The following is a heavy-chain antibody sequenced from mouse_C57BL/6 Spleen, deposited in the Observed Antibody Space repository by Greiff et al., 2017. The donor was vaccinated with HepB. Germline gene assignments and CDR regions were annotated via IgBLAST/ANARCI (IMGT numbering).Heavy chain of an antibody. Sequence: DVMLVESGGGLVKPGGSLKLSCAASGFTFSDYGMHWVRQAPEKGLEWVAYISSGSSTIYYADTVKGRFTISRDNAKNTLFLQMTSLRSEDTAMYYCARAYYSNYEDYAMDYWGQGTSVTVSS. CDR3: ARAYYSNYEDYAMDY. CDR1: GFTFSDYG. CDR2: ISSGSSTI. J-gene: IGHJ4*01. V-gene: IGHV5-17*01. D-gene: IGHD2-5*01.